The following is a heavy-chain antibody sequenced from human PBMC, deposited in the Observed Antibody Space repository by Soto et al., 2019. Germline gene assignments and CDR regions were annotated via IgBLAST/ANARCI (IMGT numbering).Heavy chain of an antibody. CDR3: AKDKFYGSGSYLVGATYYYYYYGMDV. CDR2: ISGSGGST. D-gene: IGHD3-10*01. Sequence: GGSLRLSCAASGFTFSSYAMSWVRQAPGKGLEWVSAISGSGGSTYYAGSVKGRFTISRDNSKNTLYLQMNSLRAEDTAVYYCAKDKFYGSGSYLVGATYYYYYYGMDVWGQGTTVTVSS. V-gene: IGHV3-23*01. J-gene: IGHJ6*02. CDR1: GFTFSSYA.